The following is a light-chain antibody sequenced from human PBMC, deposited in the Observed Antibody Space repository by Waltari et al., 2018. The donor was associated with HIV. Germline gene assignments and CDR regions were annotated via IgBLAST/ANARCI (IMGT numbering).Light chain of an antibody. CDR2: RNS. J-gene: IGLJ3*02. Sequence: QAGLTQPPSMSAGLGQTATLTCTGDSNTIGHEGGAWLQHLRGRPPKVLSYRNSNRPSGISGRFSESRSGNIIFLTITGLRSEEEAVYYCSSWDTGLNAWVFGAGTQLAVL. CDR3: SSWDTGLNAWV. V-gene: IGLV10-54*01. CDR1: SNTIGHEG.